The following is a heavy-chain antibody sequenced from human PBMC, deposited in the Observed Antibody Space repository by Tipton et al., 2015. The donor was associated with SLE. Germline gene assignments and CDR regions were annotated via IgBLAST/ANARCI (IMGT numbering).Heavy chain of an antibody. J-gene: IGHJ5*02. CDR3: ARLPTGFPNWFDP. Sequence: TLSLTCTVSGDSITSGGYDWSWIRQHPGKGLEWIGYVGYGGSTYYNPSLKSRVTISMDTSKNQFSLKLSSLTAADTAVYYCARLPTGFPNWFDPWGQGTLVTVSS. V-gene: IGHV4-31*03. D-gene: IGHD4-11*01. CDR2: VGYGGST. CDR1: GDSITSGGYD.